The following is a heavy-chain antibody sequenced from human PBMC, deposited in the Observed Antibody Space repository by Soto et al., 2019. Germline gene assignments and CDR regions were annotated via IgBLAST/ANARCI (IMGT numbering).Heavy chain of an antibody. CDR1: GFTFSSYG. CDR2: ISYDGSNK. CDR3: ANFNVITGTTNV. J-gene: IGHJ4*02. V-gene: IGHV3-30*18. Sequence: PGGSLRLSCAASGFTFSSYGMHWVRQAPGKGLEWVAFISYDGSNKYYADSVKGRFTISRDNSKNTLYLQMNSLRGEDTAVYYCANFNVITGTTNVWGQGTLVTVSS. D-gene: IGHD1-20*01.